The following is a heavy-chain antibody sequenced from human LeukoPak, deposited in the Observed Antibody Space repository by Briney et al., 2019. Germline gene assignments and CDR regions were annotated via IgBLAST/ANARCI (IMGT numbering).Heavy chain of an antibody. J-gene: IGHJ5*02. CDR2: IYYSGST. V-gene: IGHV4-31*03. Sequence: SQTLSLTCTVSGGSISSGGYYWSWIRQHPGKGLEWIGYIYYSGSTYYNPSLKSRVTISVDTSKNQFSLKLSSVTAADTAVYYCARVQGGSYRWFDPWGQGTLVTVSS. D-gene: IGHD1-26*01. CDR3: ARVQGGSYRWFDP. CDR1: GGSISSGGYY.